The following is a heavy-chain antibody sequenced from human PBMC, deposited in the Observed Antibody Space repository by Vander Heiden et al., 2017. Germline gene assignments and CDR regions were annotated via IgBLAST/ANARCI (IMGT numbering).Heavy chain of an antibody. CDR1: TFPFSDYA. V-gene: IGHV3-64D*06. J-gene: IGHJ4*02. CDR2: VNSRGTNT. CDR3: VRDGDSPETDY. D-gene: IGHD2-21*01. Sequence: EVQLVESGGGLVRPGGSLRLSCSPSTFPFSDYAMHWVRQAPGKGLEYVSAVNSRGTNTYNADSVKDRFNISRDNSKNTVYLHMSSLRPDDTAMYYCVRDGDSPETDYWGQGTLVTVSS.